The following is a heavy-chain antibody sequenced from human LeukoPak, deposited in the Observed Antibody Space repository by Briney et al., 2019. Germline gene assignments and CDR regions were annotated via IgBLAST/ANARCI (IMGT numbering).Heavy chain of an antibody. J-gene: IGHJ4*02. CDR2: ISTSSSYI. CDR3: ARHKGGSYYYFDY. Sequence: GGSLRLSCAASGFSFSSYSMNWVRQAPGKGLEWVSSISTSSSYIYYADSVKGRFTISRDNAKNSLYLQMNSLRAEDTVLYHCARHKGGSYYYFDYWGQGTLVTVSS. CDR1: GFSFSSYS. V-gene: IGHV3-21*04. D-gene: IGHD1-26*01.